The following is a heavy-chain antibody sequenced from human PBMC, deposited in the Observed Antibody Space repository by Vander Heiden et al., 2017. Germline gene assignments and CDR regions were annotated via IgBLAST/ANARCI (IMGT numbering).Heavy chain of an antibody. J-gene: IGHJ4*02. CDR1: GGSFSGYY. D-gene: IGHD2-21*02. Sequence: QVHLQQWGAVLLTPSETLSLTCPVYGGSFSGYYWSRIGQPPGKGLEWSREINQSGSTNYKPSLESGVTIAVETSKDQFSLKLSSVSAAETAVYYWAVGESDCAEYWGEGTLVTVSS. CDR3: AVGESDCAEY. CDR2: INQSGST. V-gene: IGHV4-34*01.